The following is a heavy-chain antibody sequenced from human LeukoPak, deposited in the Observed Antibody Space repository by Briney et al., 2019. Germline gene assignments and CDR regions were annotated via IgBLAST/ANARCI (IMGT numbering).Heavy chain of an antibody. CDR2: INQDGSEK. D-gene: IGHD3-10*01. J-gene: IGHJ4*02. V-gene: IGHV3-7*01. CDR3: ARDGAARGSGSFGD. Sequence: GGSLRLSCAASGFIFNTYWMSWVRQAPGKGLEWVANINQDGSEKYYVDSVKGRFTISRDNAKNSLYLQVNSLRAEDTAVYYCARDGAARGSGSFGDWGQGTLVTVSS. CDR1: GFIFNTYW.